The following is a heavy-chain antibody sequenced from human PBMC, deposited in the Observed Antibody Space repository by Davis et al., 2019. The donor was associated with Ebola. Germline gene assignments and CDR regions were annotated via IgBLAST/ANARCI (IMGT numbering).Heavy chain of an antibody. CDR2: INPNSGGT. J-gene: IGHJ4*02. V-gene: IGHV1-2*06. CDR3: ARGGQSARLIDY. D-gene: IGHD5-12*01. CDR1: GYTFTSYY. Sequence: ASVKVSCKASGYTFTSYYMHWVRQAPGQGLEWMGRINPNSGGTNYAQKFQGRVTMTRDTSISTAYMELSRLRSDDTAVYYCARGGQSARLIDYWGQGTLVTVSS.